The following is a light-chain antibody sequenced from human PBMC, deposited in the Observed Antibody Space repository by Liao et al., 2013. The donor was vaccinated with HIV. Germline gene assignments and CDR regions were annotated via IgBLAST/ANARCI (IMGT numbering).Light chain of an antibody. CDR3: QAWDSGTALYT. V-gene: IGLV3-21*01. Sequence: YVLTQPPSVSVAPGQTAVITCGGNNIGSRGVHWYQQRPGQAPVLVIYYDTNRPSGIPERFSGSNSGDTATLTISGTQAADEADYYCQAWDSGTALYTFGTGTKVTVL. CDR2: YDT. J-gene: IGLJ1*01. CDR1: NIGSRG.